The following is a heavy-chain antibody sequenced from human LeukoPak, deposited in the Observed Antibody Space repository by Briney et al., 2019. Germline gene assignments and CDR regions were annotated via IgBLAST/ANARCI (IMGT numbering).Heavy chain of an antibody. V-gene: IGHV4-34*01. J-gene: IGHJ4*02. Sequence: MPSETLSLTCAVYGGSFSGYYWSWIRQPPGRGLEWIGEINHSGSTNYNPSLKSRVTISVDTSKNQFSLKLSSVTAADTAVYYCARGADSGSYSGPFDYWGQGTLVTVSS. CDR2: INHSGST. CDR1: GGSFSGYY. D-gene: IGHD1-26*01. CDR3: ARGADSGSYSGPFDY.